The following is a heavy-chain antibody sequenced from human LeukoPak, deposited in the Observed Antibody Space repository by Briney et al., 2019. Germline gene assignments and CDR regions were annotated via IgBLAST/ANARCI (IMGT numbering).Heavy chain of an antibody. V-gene: IGHV3-74*01. CDR1: GFTISNYW. D-gene: IGHD2-15*01. J-gene: IGHJ4*02. Sequence: PGGSLRLSCAASGFTISNYWMHCVRQAPGKGLVWVSRINSDGSSPSYADSVKGRFTISRDNSKNTLYLQMNNLSAEDTAVYYCARETSGSFPYWGQGTLVTVSS. CDR2: INSDGSSP. CDR3: ARETSGSFPY.